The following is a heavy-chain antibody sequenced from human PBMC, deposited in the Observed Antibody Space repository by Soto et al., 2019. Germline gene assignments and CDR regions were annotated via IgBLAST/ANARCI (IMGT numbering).Heavy chain of an antibody. CDR1: GGSISSGDYY. CDR3: SRDRGAYYYDSSGYSVYFDY. J-gene: IGHJ4*02. Sequence: PSETLSLTCTVSGGSISSGDYYWSWIRQPPGKGLEWIGYIYYSGSTYYNQSLKSRVTISVDTSKNQFSLKLSSVTAADTAVYYCSRDRGAYYYDSSGYSVYFDYWGQGTLVTVSS. V-gene: IGHV4-30-4*01. CDR2: IYYSGST. D-gene: IGHD3-22*01.